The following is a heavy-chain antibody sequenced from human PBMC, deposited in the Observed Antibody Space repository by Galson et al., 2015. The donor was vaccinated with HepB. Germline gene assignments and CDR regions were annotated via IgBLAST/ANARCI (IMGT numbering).Heavy chain of an antibody. CDR1: GYSLTSYW. Sequence: QSGAEVKKPGESLKISCKGSGYSLTSYWIGWVRQMPGKGLEWMGIIYPGDSDTRFSPSFQGQVTISADKSISTAYLQWGSLKASDTAMYYCARHIGYIDYYYYGMDVWGQGTTVTVSS. J-gene: IGHJ6*02. V-gene: IGHV5-51*01. CDR2: IYPGDSDT. D-gene: IGHD5-24*01. CDR3: ARHIGYIDYYYYGMDV.